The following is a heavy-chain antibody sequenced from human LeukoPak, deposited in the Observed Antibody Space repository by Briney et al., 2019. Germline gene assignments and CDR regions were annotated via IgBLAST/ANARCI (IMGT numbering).Heavy chain of an antibody. J-gene: IGHJ4*02. Sequence: SETLSLTCTVSGGSISSGGYYWSWIRQHPGEGLEWIGYIYYSGSTYYNPSLKSRVTISVDTSKNQFSLKLSSVTAADTAVYYCARTASDYFDYWGQGTLVTVSS. CDR1: GGSISSGGYY. CDR2: IYYSGST. CDR3: ARTASDYFDY. V-gene: IGHV4-31*03. D-gene: IGHD5-18*01.